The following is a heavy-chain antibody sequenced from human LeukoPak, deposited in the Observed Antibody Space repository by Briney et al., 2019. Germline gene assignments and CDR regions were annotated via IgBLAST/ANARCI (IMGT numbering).Heavy chain of an antibody. CDR1: GYRFTNYW. CDR3: AAPGGDYGGNFDY. Sequence: GESLKISCKGSGYRFTNYWIGWVRQMPGKGLEWMGIIYPGDSETRYSPSFQGQVTISADKSISTAYLQWSSLKASDTAMYYCAAPGGDYGGNFDYWGQGTLVTVSS. V-gene: IGHV5-51*01. J-gene: IGHJ4*02. D-gene: IGHD4-23*01. CDR2: IYPGDSET.